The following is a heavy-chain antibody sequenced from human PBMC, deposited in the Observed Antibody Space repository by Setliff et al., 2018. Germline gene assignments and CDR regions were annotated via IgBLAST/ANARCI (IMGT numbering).Heavy chain of an antibody. CDR3: ARDISYHSSGGPGYYYMDV. V-gene: IGHV3-23*01. CDR2: ISGYGSRT. J-gene: IGHJ6*03. D-gene: IGHD3-22*01. CDR1: GFTFSSYA. Sequence: GESLKISCAASGFTFSSYAMTWVRQAPGKGLEWVSGISGYGSRTYYADSVKGRFTISRDNGKNTLYLQMNSLRVEDTAVYYCARDISYHSSGGPGYYYMDVWGTGTTVTVSS.